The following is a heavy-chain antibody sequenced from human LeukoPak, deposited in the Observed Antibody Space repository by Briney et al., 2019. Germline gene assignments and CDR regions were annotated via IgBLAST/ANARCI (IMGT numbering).Heavy chain of an antibody. D-gene: IGHD3/OR15-3a*01. CDR3: ARPWSGFQDEHFDY. Sequence: GESLKISCKGSGYDFSTRLIGWGRQMPGRGLEWRGIIDPNDSEIRYSPSFEGQVTISADKSISTAYLQWSSLKASDTAIYYCARPWSGFQDEHFDYWGQGALVTVSS. CDR1: GYDFSTRL. J-gene: IGHJ4*02. V-gene: IGHV5-51*01. CDR2: IDPNDSEI.